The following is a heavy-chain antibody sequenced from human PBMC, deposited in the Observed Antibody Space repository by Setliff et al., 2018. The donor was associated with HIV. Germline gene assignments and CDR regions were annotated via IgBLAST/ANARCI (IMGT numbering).Heavy chain of an antibody. V-gene: IGHV4-39*07. D-gene: IGHD3-22*01. CDR3: AREATYYYDGSGYNYFDY. CDR1: GGSISNSRYY. J-gene: IGHJ4*02. Sequence: SETLSLTCTVSGGSISNSRYYWSWIRQPPGKGLEWIGSIYYSGSTYYNPSLKSRVTISVDTSKNQFSLKLSSVTAADTAVYYCAREATYYYDGSGYNYFDYWGRGTLVTVSS. CDR2: IYYSGST.